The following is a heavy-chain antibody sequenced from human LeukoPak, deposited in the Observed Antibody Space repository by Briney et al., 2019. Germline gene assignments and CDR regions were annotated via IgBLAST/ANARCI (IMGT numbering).Heavy chain of an antibody. Sequence: PSETLSVTCTVSGGSITTIPYNWGWIRQPPGKGLEWIGTISYVGTTYYEPSLKSRVTMSIDTSKNQFSLNLNSATAADTAVYYCAMHPTGYPNWFDSWGQGTLVIVSS. V-gene: IGHV4-39*01. J-gene: IGHJ5*01. CDR1: GGSITTIPYN. CDR2: ISYVGTT. D-gene: IGHD3-9*01. CDR3: AMHPTGYPNWFDS.